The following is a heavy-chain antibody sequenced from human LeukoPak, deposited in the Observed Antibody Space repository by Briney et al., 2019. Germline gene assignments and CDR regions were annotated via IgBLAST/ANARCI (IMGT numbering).Heavy chain of an antibody. CDR1: GFTFSSYG. CDR2: IWYDGSNK. V-gene: IGHV3-33*01. CDR3: ARGAERVVDDFDY. D-gene: IGHD3-22*01. J-gene: IGHJ4*02. Sequence: GGSLRLSCAASGFTFSSYGMHWVRQAPGKGLEWVAVIWYDGSNKYYADSVKGRFTISRDDSKNTLYLQMNSLRAEDTAVYYCARGAERVVDDFDYWGQGTLVTVSS.